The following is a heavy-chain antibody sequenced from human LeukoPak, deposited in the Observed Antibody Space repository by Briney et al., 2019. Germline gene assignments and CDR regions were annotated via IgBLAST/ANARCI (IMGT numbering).Heavy chain of an antibody. J-gene: IGHJ4*02. CDR1: GGSISSSSYY. CDR3: ARYAHYFDY. CDR2: IYYSGST. Sequence: SETLSLTCTVSGGSISSSSYYWGWIRQPPGKGLEWIGSIYYSGSTYYNPSLKSRVTISVDTSKNRFSLKLSSVTAADTAVYYCARYAHYFDYWGQGTLVTVSS. V-gene: IGHV4-39*01.